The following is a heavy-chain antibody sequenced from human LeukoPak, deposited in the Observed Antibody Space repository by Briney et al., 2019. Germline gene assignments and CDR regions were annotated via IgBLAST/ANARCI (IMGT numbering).Heavy chain of an antibody. Sequence: SETLSLTCAVYGGSFSGYYWSWIRQPPGKGLEWIGEINHSGSTNYNPSLKSRVTISVDTSKNQFSLKLSSVTAADTAVYYCARSTHASGWYRNWGQGTLVTVSS. V-gene: IGHV4-34*01. CDR2: INHSGST. D-gene: IGHD6-19*01. CDR3: ARSTHASGWYRN. J-gene: IGHJ4*02. CDR1: GGSFSGYY.